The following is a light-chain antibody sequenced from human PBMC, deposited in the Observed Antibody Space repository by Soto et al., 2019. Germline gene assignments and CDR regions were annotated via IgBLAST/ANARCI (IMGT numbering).Light chain of an antibody. J-gene: IGKJ1*01. V-gene: IGKV1-39*01. CDR3: QQSYTRPPT. CDR2: AAS. CDR1: QSISSY. Sequence: DIRITPSAVSMSASIEARVTXTCRASQSISSYLNWYQQKPGKAPNLLIYAASILQSGVPSRFSGSGSGTDYTLTISSLQPEDFAPYYCQQSYTRPPTFGQGAKVDIK.